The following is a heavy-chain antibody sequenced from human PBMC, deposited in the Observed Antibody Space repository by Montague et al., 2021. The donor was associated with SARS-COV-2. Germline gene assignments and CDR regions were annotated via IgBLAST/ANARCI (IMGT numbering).Heavy chain of an antibody. CDR2: TYYRSKWYN. V-gene: IGHV6-1*01. J-gene: IGHJ6*02. CDR1: GDSVSSNSAT. CDR3: TSGREGNYSVMDV. D-gene: IGHD3-10*01. Sequence: CAVSGDSVSSNSATWNWVRQSPSRGLEWLGRTYYRSKWYNDYAASVRGRVTINPDTSKNQLSLQLNSVTPEDTAIYYCTSGREGNYSVMDVWGQGTTVTVSS.